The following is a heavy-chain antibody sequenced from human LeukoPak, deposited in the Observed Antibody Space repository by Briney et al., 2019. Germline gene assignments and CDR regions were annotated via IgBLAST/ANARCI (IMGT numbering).Heavy chain of an antibody. CDR3: AREIAEGFDY. J-gene: IGHJ4*02. CDR2: IGGTGTSI. Sequence: GGSLRLSCAASGFTFSSYSMNWVRQAPGKGLEWVSSIGGTGTSIYYADSVKGRFTISRDNPKNSLYLQMSSLRAEDTAVYYCAREIAEGFDYWGQGTLVTVSS. V-gene: IGHV3-21*01. CDR1: GFTFSSYS.